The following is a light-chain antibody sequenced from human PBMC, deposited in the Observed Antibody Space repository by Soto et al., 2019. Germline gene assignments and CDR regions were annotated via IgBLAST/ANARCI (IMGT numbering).Light chain of an antibody. V-gene: IGKV3D-15*01. J-gene: IGKJ1*01. CDR2: ASS. CDR3: QQYNNWPPKT. Sequence: EIVMTQSPATLSVSPGERATLSCRASQSVSSNLAWYQQIPGQAPRLLIYASSNRATGIPDRFSGSGSGTECTLTISSLQSEDFAVYYCQQYNNWPPKTFGQGTKVDIK. CDR1: QSVSSN.